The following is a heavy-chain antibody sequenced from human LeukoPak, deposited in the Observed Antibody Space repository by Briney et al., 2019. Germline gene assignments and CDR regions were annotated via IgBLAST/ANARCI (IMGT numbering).Heavy chain of an antibody. D-gene: IGHD2-15*01. J-gene: IGHJ4*02. Sequence: ASVKVSCKASGYTFTGYYMHWVRQAPGQGLGWMGWINPNSGGTNYAQKFQGRVTMTRDTSISTAYMELSRLRSDDTAVYYCARDKGYCSGGSCYRDYWGQGTLVTVSS. CDR2: INPNSGGT. CDR3: ARDKGYCSGGSCYRDY. CDR1: GYTFTGYY. V-gene: IGHV1-2*02.